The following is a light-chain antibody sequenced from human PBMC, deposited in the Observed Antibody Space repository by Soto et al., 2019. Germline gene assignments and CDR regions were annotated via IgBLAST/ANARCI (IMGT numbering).Light chain of an antibody. CDR2: EGS. CDR1: SSDVGSYNL. V-gene: IGLV2-14*02. CDR3: SSYTSIITVV. J-gene: IGLJ2*01. Sequence: QSVLTQPASVSGSPGQSITISCTGTSSDVGSYNLVSWYQQHPGKAPKLMIYEGSKRPSGVSNRFSGSKSGNTASLTISGLQTEDEADYYCSSYTSIITVVFGGGTKLTVL.